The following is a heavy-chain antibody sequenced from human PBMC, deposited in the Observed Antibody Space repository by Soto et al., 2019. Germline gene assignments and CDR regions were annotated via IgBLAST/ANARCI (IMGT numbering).Heavy chain of an antibody. CDR2: VAYDGSKT. D-gene: IGHD3-22*01. V-gene: IGHV3-30*03. CDR1: GFTFSSNG. Sequence: QVQLVESGGGVVQPGRSLRLTCAASGFTFSSNGMHWVRQAPGKGLEWVALVAYDGSKTYYGDSVRGRFTISRDNSENTLYLQMNILTSYNTSIYYSSTSFVLSMYDNSGKYDSWGQGTLVTVSS. CDR3: STSFVLSMYDNSGKYDS. J-gene: IGHJ5*01.